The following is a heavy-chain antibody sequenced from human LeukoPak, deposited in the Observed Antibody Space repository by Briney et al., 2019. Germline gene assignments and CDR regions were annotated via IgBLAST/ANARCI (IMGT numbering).Heavy chain of an antibody. CDR3: AKEYSSSWYGYMDV. CDR2: IKQDGSEK. J-gene: IGHJ6*03. CDR1: GFAFSSYW. D-gene: IGHD6-13*01. V-gene: IGHV3-7*01. Sequence: PGGSLRLSCAASGFAFSSYWMSWVRQAPGKGLEWVANIKQDGSEKYYVDSVKGRFTISRDNSKNTLYLQMNSLRAEDTAVYYCAKEYSSSWYGYMDVWGKGTTVTISS.